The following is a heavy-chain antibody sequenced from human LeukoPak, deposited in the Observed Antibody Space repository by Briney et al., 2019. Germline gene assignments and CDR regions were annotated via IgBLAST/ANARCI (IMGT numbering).Heavy chain of an antibody. D-gene: IGHD2-2*01. Sequence: SGPTLVKPTQTLTLTCTFSGFSLSTSGVGVGWIRQPPGKALEWLALIYWDDDKRYSPSLKSRLTITKDTSKNQVVLTMTNMDPVDTATYYCAHRQVGAQVDQYYFDYWGQGTLVTVSS. J-gene: IGHJ4*02. CDR3: AHRQVGAQVDQYYFDY. CDR2: IYWDDDK. CDR1: GFSLSTSGVG. V-gene: IGHV2-5*02.